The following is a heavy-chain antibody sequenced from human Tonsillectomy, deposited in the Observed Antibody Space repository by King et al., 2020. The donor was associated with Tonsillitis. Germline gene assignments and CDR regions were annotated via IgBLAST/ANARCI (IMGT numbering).Heavy chain of an antibody. Sequence: VQLVESGGGLVQPGGSLRLSCAASGFTFSSYWMSWVRQAPGKGLEWVADIKQDGSKTYYVDSVKGRFTISRDNGKNSLYLQMNSLRVEDTAVYYCACDDSETEKSFGDYWGQGTLVTVSS. CDR2: IKQDGSKT. V-gene: IGHV3-7*03. D-gene: IGHD3-10*01. CDR3: ACDDSETEKSFGDY. CDR1: GFTFSSYW. J-gene: IGHJ4*02.